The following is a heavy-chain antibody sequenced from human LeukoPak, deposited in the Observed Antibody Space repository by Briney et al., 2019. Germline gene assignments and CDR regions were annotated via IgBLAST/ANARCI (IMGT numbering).Heavy chain of an antibody. V-gene: IGHV4-30-4*01. Sequence: SQTLSLTCTVSGGSISSGDYYWSWIRQPPGKGLEWIGYIYYSGSTYYNPSLKSRVTISVDTSKNQFSLKLSSVTAADTAVYYCARGLRQWLETNYYCYYGMDVWGQGTTVTVSS. J-gene: IGHJ6*02. D-gene: IGHD6-19*01. CDR3: ARGLRQWLETNYYCYYGMDV. CDR2: IYYSGST. CDR1: GGSISSGDYY.